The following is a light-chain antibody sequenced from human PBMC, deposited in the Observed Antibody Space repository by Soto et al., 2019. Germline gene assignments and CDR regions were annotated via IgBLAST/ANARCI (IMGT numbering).Light chain of an antibody. CDR3: QEYFHWPPGM. CDR1: QFVSTR. V-gene: IGKV3-15*01. J-gene: IGKJ1*01. Sequence: EIVLTQSPGTLSLSPGERVTLSCRASQFVSTRLAWYQQRPGQVPRLLIYDTSTRAPGISARFSGSGSGTEFTLTISSLQSEDFAVYFCQEYFHWPPGMFGPGTKVDIK. CDR2: DTS.